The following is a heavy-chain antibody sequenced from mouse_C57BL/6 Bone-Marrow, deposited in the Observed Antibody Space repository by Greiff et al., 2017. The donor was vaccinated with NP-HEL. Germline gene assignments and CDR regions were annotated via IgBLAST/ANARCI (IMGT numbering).Heavy chain of an antibody. D-gene: IGHD3-1*01. CDR3: AKNTVRDYAMDY. Sequence: QVHVKQSGPGLVQPSQSLSITCTVSGFSLTSYGVHWVRQPPGKGLEWLGVIWSGGSTDYNAAFISRLSISKDNSKSQVFFKMNSLQADDTAIYYCAKNTVRDYAMDYRGQGTSVTVSS. J-gene: IGHJ4*01. V-gene: IGHV2-4*01. CDR2: IWSGGST. CDR1: GFSLTSYG.